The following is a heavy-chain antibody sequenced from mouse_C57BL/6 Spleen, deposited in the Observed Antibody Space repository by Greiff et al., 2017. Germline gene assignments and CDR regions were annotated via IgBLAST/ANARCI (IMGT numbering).Heavy chain of an antibody. CDR3: ARERGTVVAYYAMDY. V-gene: IGHV1-55*01. CDR2: IYPGSGST. J-gene: IGHJ4*01. D-gene: IGHD1-1*01. Sequence: VQLQQSGAELVKPGASVKMSCKASGYTFTSYWITWVKQRPGQGLEWIGDIYPGSGSTNYNEKFKSKATLTVDTSSSTAYMQLSSLTSEDSAVYYCARERGTVVAYYAMDYWGQGTSVTVSS. CDR1: GYTFTSYW.